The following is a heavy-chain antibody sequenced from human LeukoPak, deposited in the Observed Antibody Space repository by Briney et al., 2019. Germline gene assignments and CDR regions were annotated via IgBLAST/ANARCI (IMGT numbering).Heavy chain of an antibody. Sequence: GGSLRLSCAASGFTFNTYTMNWVRQAPGKGLEWVSYISGSSGIIDYADSVKGRFTISRDNAKNSLYLQMNSLRDEDTAVYYCASSGSYRFDYWGQGTLVTVSS. V-gene: IGHV3-48*02. J-gene: IGHJ4*02. CDR3: ASSGSYRFDY. D-gene: IGHD1-26*01. CDR2: ISGSSGII. CDR1: GFTFNTYT.